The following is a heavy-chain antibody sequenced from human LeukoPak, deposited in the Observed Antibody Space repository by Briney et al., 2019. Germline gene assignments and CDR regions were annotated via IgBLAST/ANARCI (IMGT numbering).Heavy chain of an antibody. D-gene: IGHD6-13*01. V-gene: IGHV3-21*01. CDR2: ISSSSSYI. Sequence: GGSLRLSCVVSGFTFSDYAMSWVRQAPGKGLEWVSSISSSSSYIYYADSVKGRFTISRDNAKNSLYLQMNSLRAEDTAVYYCAREGSSSWYPLGYAFDIWGQGTMVTVSS. J-gene: IGHJ3*02. CDR1: GFTFSDYA. CDR3: AREGSSSWYPLGYAFDI.